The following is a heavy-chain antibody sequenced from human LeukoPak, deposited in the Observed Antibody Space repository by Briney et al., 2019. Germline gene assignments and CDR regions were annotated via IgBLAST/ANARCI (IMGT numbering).Heavy chain of an antibody. Sequence: GGSLRLSCAAAGFIFSNYGMTWVRQAPGKGLEWVSTIGDNADRKFYAASVKGRFTISRDNSKNTLYLQMNSLRAEDTAIYYCAKNEGSGLVYYYMDVWGKGTTVTISS. CDR3: AKNEGSGLVYYYMDV. D-gene: IGHD3-10*01. V-gene: IGHV3-23*01. CDR2: IGDNADRK. CDR1: GFIFSNYG. J-gene: IGHJ6*03.